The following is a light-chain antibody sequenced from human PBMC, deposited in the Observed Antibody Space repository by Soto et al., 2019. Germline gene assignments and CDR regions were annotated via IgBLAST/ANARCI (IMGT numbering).Light chain of an antibody. CDR2: EGN. CDR1: SSDVGSYNL. J-gene: IGLJ1*01. Sequence: QSALTQPASVSGSPGQSITISCTGTSSDVGSYNLVSWYQQHPGKAPKLMIYEGNKRPSGVSNRFSGSKSANTASLTISGLRTEDEADYYCCSYAGTNLFVFGTGIKLTVL. CDR3: CSYAGTNLFV. V-gene: IGLV2-23*01.